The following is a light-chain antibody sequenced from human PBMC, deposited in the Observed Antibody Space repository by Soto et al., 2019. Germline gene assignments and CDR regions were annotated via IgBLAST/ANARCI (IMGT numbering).Light chain of an antibody. CDR1: QSLVHSDGNTY. J-gene: IGKJ2*01. V-gene: IGKV2-24*01. CDR2: KVS. CDR3: MQATQYRPYT. Sequence: DIVLTQTPLSSPVTLGQPASISCRSSQSLVHSDGNTYLSWLQQRPGQPPRLLIYKVSNRFSGXTXRXXGSGAGTDFTLKISRVEAADVGVYYCMQATQYRPYTFGQGTKLEIK.